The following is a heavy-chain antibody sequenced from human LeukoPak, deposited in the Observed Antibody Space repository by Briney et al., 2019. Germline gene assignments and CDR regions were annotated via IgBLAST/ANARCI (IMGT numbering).Heavy chain of an antibody. J-gene: IGHJ6*03. CDR1: GFTFSNYW. CDR3: AASGGYDPWDYYYYMDV. Sequence: GGSLRLSCEASGFTFSNYWMSWVRQAPGKGLEWVSSISSSSSYIYYADSMKGRFTISRDNAKNSLYLQMNSLRAEDTAVYYCAASGGYDPWDYYYYMDVWGKGTTVTVSS. V-gene: IGHV3-21*01. D-gene: IGHD3-16*01. CDR2: ISSSSSYI.